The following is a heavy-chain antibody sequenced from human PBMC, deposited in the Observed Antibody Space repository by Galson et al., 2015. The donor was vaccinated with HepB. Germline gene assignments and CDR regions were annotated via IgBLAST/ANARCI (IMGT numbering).Heavy chain of an antibody. J-gene: IGHJ4*02. V-gene: IGHV1-2*04. CDR1: GYTFTGYY. Sequence: SVKVSCKASGYTFTGYYMHWVRQAPGQGLEWMGRINPNSGGTNYAQKFQGWVTMTRDTSISTAYMELSRLRSDDTAVYYCARGVRIVVVVAATNNFDYWGQGTLVTVSS. CDR2: INPNSGGT. CDR3: ARGVRIVVVVAATNNFDY. D-gene: IGHD2-15*01.